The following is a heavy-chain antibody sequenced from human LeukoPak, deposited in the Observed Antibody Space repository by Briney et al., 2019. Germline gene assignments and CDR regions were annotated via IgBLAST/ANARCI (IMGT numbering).Heavy chain of an antibody. CDR2: IYTSGAT. CDR1: GDSFTSYY. CDR3: ARGTPVTPFDY. V-gene: IGHV4-4*07. D-gene: IGHD4-17*01. Sequence: SETLSLTCTVSGDSFTSYYWSWIRQPAGKGLEWIGRIYTSGATSYNPSLKSRVTMSVDVSQDQFSLKLSSVTAADTAVYYCARGTPVTPFDYWGQGTLVTVSS. J-gene: IGHJ4*02.